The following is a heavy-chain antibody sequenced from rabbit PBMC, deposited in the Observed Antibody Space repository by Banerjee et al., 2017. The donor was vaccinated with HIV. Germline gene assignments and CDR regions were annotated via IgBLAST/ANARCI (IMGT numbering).Heavy chain of an antibody. Sequence: QEQLVESGGGLVQPGGSLKLSCKASGFDFSSYGVSWVRQAPGKGLEWIGYIDPVFGSTYYASWVNGRFTISSHNAQNTLYLQLNSLTAADTATYFCVRDITMTMLLWGQGTLVTVS. CDR1: GFDFSSYG. V-gene: IGHV1S47*01. J-gene: IGHJ4*01. CDR3: VRDITMTMLL. D-gene: IGHD2-1*01. CDR2: IDPVFGST.